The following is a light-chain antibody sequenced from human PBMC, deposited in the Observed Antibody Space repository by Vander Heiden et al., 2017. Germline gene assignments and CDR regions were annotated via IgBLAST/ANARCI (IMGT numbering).Light chain of an antibody. CDR3: QQYYSIHS. CDR1: QSILYSSNNKDC. Sequence: DIVMNQSPDSLAVSLGERATINCKSSQSILYSSNNKDCLAWFQQKPGQPPKLLIYWASTRESGVPDRFTGSGSGTDFTLTISSLQAADVAVYYCQQYYSIHSFGQGTKVEIK. J-gene: IGKJ1*01. CDR2: WAS. V-gene: IGKV4-1*01.